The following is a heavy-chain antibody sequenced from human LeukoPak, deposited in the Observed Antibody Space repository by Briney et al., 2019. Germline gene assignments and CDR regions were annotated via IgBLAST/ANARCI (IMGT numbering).Heavy chain of an antibody. CDR1: GGSISSYY. CDR2: IYTSGST. V-gene: IGHV4-4*07. J-gene: IGHJ1*01. D-gene: IGHD3-22*01. CDR3: ARDRPRTTYYYDSSGAEYFQH. Sequence: SETLSLTCTVSGGSISSYYWSRIRQPAGKGLEWIGRIYTSGSTNYNPSLKSRVTMSVDTSKNQFSLKLSSVTAADTAVYYCARDRPRTTYYYDSSGAEYFQHWGQGTLVTVSS.